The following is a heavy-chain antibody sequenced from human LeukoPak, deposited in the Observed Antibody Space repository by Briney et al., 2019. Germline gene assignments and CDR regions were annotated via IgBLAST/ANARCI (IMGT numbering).Heavy chain of an antibody. CDR3: AKERGYSGYDSAFDY. D-gene: IGHD5-12*01. V-gene: IGHV3-9*01. CDR1: GFTLDDYA. J-gene: IGHJ4*02. Sequence: GRSLRLSCAASGFTLDDYAMHWVRQAPGKGLEWVSGISWNSGSIGYADSVKGRFTISRDNAKNSLYLQMNSLRAEDTALYYCAKERGYSGYDSAFDYWGQGTLVTVSS. CDR2: ISWNSGSI.